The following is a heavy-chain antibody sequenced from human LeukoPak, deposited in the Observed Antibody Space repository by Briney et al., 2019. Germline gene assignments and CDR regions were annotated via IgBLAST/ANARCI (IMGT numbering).Heavy chain of an antibody. CDR3: ARQFITMVRGVIITNWFDP. Sequence: PSETLSLTCAVYGGSFSGYYWSWIRQPPGKGLEWIGEINHSGSTNYNPSLKSRVTISVDTSKNQFSLKLSSVTAADTAVYYCARQFITMVRGVIITNWFDPWGQGTLVTVSS. J-gene: IGHJ5*02. CDR1: GGSFSGYY. D-gene: IGHD3-10*01. V-gene: IGHV4-34*01. CDR2: INHSGST.